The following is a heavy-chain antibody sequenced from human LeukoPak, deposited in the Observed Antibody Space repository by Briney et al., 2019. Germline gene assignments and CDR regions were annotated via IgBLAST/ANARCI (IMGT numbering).Heavy chain of an antibody. D-gene: IGHD3-10*01. CDR3: ASHPSYGEFDY. V-gene: IGHV1-69*13. Sequence: SVKVSCKASGGTFSSYAISWVRQAPGQGLEWMGGVIPIFGTANYAQKFQGRVTITADESTSTAYMELSSLRSEDTAVYYCASHPSYGEFDYWGQGTLVTVSS. CDR2: VIPIFGTA. CDR1: GGTFSSYA. J-gene: IGHJ4*02.